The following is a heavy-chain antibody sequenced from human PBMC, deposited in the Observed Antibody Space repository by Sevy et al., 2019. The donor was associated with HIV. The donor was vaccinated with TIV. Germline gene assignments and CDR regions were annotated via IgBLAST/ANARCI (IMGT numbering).Heavy chain of an antibody. CDR2: VSGGGDTT. CDR1: GFTFNNYA. CDR3: AKGGSTSGYYLNYFAY. D-gene: IGHD3-22*01. V-gene: IGHV3-23*01. J-gene: IGHJ4*02. Sequence: GGSLRLSCAASGFTFNNYAMTWVRQAPGKGLEWVSAVSGGGDTTYYADSVKGRFTISRDNSKNTLYLQMNSLRAEDTAVYYCAKGGSTSGYYLNYFAYWGQGTLVTVSS.